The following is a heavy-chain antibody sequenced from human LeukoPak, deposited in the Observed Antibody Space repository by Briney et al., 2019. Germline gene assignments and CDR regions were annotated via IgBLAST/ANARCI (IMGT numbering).Heavy chain of an antibody. J-gene: IGHJ4*02. CDR1: GFTFSSYA. D-gene: IGHD4-11*01. V-gene: IGHV3-23*01. Sequence: PGGSLRLSCAASGFTFSSYAMSWVRQAPGKGLEWVSAISGSGGSTYYADSVKGRFTISRDNSKNTLYLQMKSLRAEDTAVYYCAKDPTRNSNYAYWGQGTLVTVSS. CDR3: AKDPTRNSNYAY. CDR2: ISGSGGST.